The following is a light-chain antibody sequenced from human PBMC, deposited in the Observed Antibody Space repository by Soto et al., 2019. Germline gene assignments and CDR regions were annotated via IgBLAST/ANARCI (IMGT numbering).Light chain of an antibody. Sequence: QSVLTQPASVSGSPGQSITISCTGTSSDVGGYNYVSWYQQHPGKAPKLMIYEVSNRPSGVSNRFSGSKSGNTASLTISGLQAEDEADYYGSAYTSTAWVFGGGTKLTVL. V-gene: IGLV2-14*01. CDR2: EVS. J-gene: IGLJ3*02. CDR1: SSDVGGYNY. CDR3: SAYTSTAWV.